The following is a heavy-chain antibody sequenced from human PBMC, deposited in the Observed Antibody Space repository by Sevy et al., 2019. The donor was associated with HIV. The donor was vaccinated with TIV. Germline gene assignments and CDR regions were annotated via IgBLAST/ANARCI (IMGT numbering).Heavy chain of an antibody. CDR1: GGSISSGGYY. V-gene: IGHV4-31*01. CDR2: IYYSGST. J-gene: IGHJ6*03. Sequence: SETLSLTCTVSGGSISSGGYYWSWIRQHPGKGLEWIGYIYYSGSTYYNPSLKSQVTLSVATSKYQFSLKLGSMTAAATAVYYCARGGSTSYDFWSATGYYNCYIDVGGKGTMVIVSS. D-gene: IGHD3-3*01. CDR3: ARGGSTSYDFWSATGYYNCYIDV.